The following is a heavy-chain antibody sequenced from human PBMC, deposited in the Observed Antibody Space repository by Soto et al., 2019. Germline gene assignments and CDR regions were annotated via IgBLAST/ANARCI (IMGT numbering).Heavy chain of an antibody. CDR3: ARDPTIHNYASWSGYRGLVFDP. Sequence: SSVKVSCKASGYTFTTYGISWLRQAPGQGLEWMGWISAYNGNTKYAQNLQGRVTMTTDTSTSTAYMELRSLRSDDTAVYYCARDPTIHNYASWSGYRGLVFDPWG. CDR2: ISAYNGNT. CDR1: GYTFTTYG. D-gene: IGHD3-3*01. V-gene: IGHV1-18*04. J-gene: IGHJ5*02.